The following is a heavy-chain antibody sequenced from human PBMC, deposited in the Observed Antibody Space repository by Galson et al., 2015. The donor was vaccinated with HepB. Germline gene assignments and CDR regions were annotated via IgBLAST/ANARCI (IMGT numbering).Heavy chain of an antibody. CDR1: GGTFSSYA. J-gene: IGHJ4*02. V-gene: IGHV1-69*13. Sequence: SVKVSCKASGGTFSSYAISWVRQAPGQGLEWMGGIIPIFGTANYAQKFQGRVTITADESTSTAYMELSSLRSEDTAVYYCARDGCSSTSCYGDFDYWGQGTLVTVSS. CDR2: IIPIFGTA. CDR3: ARDGCSSTSCYGDFDY. D-gene: IGHD2-2*01.